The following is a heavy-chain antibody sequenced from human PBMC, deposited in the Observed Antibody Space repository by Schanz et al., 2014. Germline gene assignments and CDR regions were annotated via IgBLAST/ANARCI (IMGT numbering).Heavy chain of an antibody. CDR2: ISTDGTNT. CDR3: ARPLGPNYYYYGLDV. J-gene: IGHJ6*02. CDR1: GFTFRGYA. Sequence: QVQLVESGGGVVQPGRSLRLSCAASGFTFRGYAMHWVRQAPGKGLEKVAAISTDGTNTYYAASVRGRFTISRDNAKNTLYLQMNSLRAEDTAVYYCARPLGPNYYYYGLDVWGQGTTVTVSS. V-gene: IGHV3-30*04.